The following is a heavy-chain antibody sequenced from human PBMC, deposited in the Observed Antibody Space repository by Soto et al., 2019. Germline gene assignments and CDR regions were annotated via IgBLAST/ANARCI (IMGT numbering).Heavy chain of an antibody. CDR3: AKDPVNCSGGSCYYYYGMDV. V-gene: IGHV3-23*01. J-gene: IGHJ6*02. CDR1: GFTFSSYA. CDR2: ISGSGGST. D-gene: IGHD2-15*01. Sequence: EVQLLESGGGLVQPGGSLRLSCAASGFTFSSYAMSWVRQAPGKGLEWVSAISGSGGSTYYADSVKGRFTISRDNSKNTLYLQMNSLRAEDTAVYYCAKDPVNCSGGSCYYYYGMDVWGQGTTVTVSS.